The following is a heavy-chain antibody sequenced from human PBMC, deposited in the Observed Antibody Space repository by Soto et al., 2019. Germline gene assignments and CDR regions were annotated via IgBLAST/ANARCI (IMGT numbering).Heavy chain of an antibody. Sequence: QVTLKESGPVLVKPTETLTLTCTVSGFSLSKARMGVSWIRQPPGKALEWLAHIFWNDERSYNTSLKSRLTISRDTSISQVVLTMTNVDPVDTGTYFCARALREGLPIYYFDSWGQGTLVTVSS. CDR1: GFSLSKARMG. V-gene: IGHV2-26*01. CDR3: ARALREGLPIYYFDS. D-gene: IGHD1-26*01. CDR2: IFWNDER. J-gene: IGHJ4*02.